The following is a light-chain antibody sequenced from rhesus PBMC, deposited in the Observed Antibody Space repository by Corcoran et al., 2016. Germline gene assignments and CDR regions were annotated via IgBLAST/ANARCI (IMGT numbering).Light chain of an antibody. V-gene: IGKV1-22*01. CDR3: LQYFSSPFS. J-gene: IGKJ3*01. Sequence: DIQMTQSPSSLSASIGDTVTITCRASQSVSTWLDWYQQKQGKAPKLLIYKTSNLQSGVPSRFSGSGAGTDFTLTISSLQPEDFATYYCLQYFSSPFSFGPGTKLDIK. CDR2: KTS. CDR1: QSVSTW.